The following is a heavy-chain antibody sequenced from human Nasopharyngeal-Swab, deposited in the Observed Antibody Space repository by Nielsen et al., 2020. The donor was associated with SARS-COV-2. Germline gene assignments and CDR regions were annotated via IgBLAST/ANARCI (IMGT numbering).Heavy chain of an antibody. CDR2: INSDGSST. J-gene: IGHJ3*02. V-gene: IGHV3-74*01. CDR1: GFTFSNYW. Sequence: GESLKISCAASGFTFSNYWMHWVRQAPGKGLVWVSRINSDGSSTSYADSVKGRFTISRDNAKNTLYLQMNSLRAEDTAVYYCLRAFDIWGQGTMVTVSS. CDR3: LRAFDI.